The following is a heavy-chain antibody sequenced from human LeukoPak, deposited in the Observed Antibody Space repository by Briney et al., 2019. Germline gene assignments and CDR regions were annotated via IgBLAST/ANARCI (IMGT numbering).Heavy chain of an antibody. Sequence: GGSLRLSCAASGFTFSSYAMSWVRQAPGKGLEWVSAISGSGGSTYYADSVKGRFTISRDNSKNTLYLQMNSLRAEDTAVYYCAKDTGYSGYELYYYYYGMDVWGQGTTVTVSS. V-gene: IGHV3-23*01. CDR3: AKDTGYSGYELYYYYYGMDV. CDR2: ISGSGGST. J-gene: IGHJ6*02. D-gene: IGHD5-12*01. CDR1: GFTFSSYA.